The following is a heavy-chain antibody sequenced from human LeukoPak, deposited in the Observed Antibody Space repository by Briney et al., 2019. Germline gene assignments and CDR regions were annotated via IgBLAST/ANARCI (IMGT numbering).Heavy chain of an antibody. Sequence: GGSLRLSCAASGFTVSSNYMSWVRQAPGKGLEWVSVIYSGGSTYYADSVKGRFTISRDNSKNTLYLQMNSLRAEDTAVYYCAGSSGSYPHYYYYCGMDVWGQGTRVTVSS. V-gene: IGHV3-53*01. D-gene: IGHD1-26*01. CDR1: GFTVSSNY. CDR3: AGSSGSYPHYYYYCGMDV. CDR2: IYSGGST. J-gene: IGHJ6*02.